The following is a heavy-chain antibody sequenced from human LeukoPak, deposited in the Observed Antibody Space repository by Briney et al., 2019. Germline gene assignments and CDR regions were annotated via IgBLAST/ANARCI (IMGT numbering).Heavy chain of an antibody. J-gene: IGHJ6*03. CDR2: IYTSGNT. V-gene: IGHV4-4*09. Sequence: SETLSLTCTVSGASISSSYWSWIRQPPGEGLEGIGYIYTSGNTNYNPSLQTRVTMSVDTSKNQSSLNLTSVTAADTAVYYCARLQTYGSGRSYYMDVWANGATVTVSS. D-gene: IGHD3-10*01. CDR3: ARLQTYGSGRSYYMDV. CDR1: GASISSSY.